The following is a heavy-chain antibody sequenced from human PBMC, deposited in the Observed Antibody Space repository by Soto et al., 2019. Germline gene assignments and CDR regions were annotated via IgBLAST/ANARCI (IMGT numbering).Heavy chain of an antibody. CDR2: IYYSGST. Sequence: SETLSHTCTVSGGSISSGDYYWSWIRQPPGKGLEWIGYIYYSGSTYYNPSLKSRVTISVDTSKNQFSLKLSSVTAADTAVYYCARFADGLLWFGESQIGYYFDYWGQGTLVTVSS. D-gene: IGHD3-10*01. V-gene: IGHV4-30-4*01. CDR3: ARFADGLLWFGESQIGYYFDY. J-gene: IGHJ4*02. CDR1: GGSISSGDYY.